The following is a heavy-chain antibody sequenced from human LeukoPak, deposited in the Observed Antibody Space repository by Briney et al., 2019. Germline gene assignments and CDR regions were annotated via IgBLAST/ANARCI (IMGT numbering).Heavy chain of an antibody. Sequence: GGSLRLSCAASGFTFNSYAMSWVRQAPGKGLEWVSSISGSGDITYFGDPVKGRFTISRDKSKNTLYLQMNSLRAEDTAVYYCAKDKDLTKLGYFDYWGQGTLVTVSS. CDR3: AKDKDLTKLGYFDY. V-gene: IGHV3-23*01. J-gene: IGHJ4*02. CDR2: ISGSGDIT. CDR1: GFTFNSYA. D-gene: IGHD3-3*01.